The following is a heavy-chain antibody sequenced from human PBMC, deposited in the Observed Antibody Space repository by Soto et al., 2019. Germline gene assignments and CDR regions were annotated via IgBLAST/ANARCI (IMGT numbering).Heavy chain of an antibody. CDR2: SSFDGTQQ. V-gene: IGHV3-30*18. D-gene: IGHD6-19*01. Sequence: QPGGSLRLSCTASEFSLSSSDMHWVRRAPGKGLEWLAVSSFDGTQQFYGDSVKGRFTVSRGNSNNTLYLEMNSLRTEDTAVYYCAKQLRGSGWYPLDSWGQGTPVTAPQ. J-gene: IGHJ4*02. CDR1: EFSLSSSD. CDR3: AKQLRGSGWYPLDS.